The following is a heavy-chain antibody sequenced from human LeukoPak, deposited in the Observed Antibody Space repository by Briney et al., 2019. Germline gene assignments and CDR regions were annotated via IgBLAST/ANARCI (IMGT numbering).Heavy chain of an antibody. CDR1: GYTFTSFG. CDR3: TRDHCRGDNCPSFDY. D-gene: IGHD2-15*01. Sequence: ASVKVSCKPSGYTFTSFGISWVRQAPGQGLEWMGWIGAYNGDTNYAQKFQGRVTMTTDTSTSSAYMDLRSLRSDDTAVYYCTRDHCRGDNCPSFDYWGQGTLVTVSS. CDR2: IGAYNGDT. J-gene: IGHJ4*02. V-gene: IGHV1-18*04.